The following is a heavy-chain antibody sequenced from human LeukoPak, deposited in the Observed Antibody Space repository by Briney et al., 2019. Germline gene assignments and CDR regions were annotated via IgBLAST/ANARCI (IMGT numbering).Heavy chain of an antibody. Sequence: SVKVSCKASGGTFSSYAISWVRQAPGQGLEWMGRIIPIFGIANYAQKFQGRVTITADKSTSTAYMEPSSLRSEDTAVYYCASTDSSGYYKERFDYWGQGTLVTVSS. CDR3: ASTDSSGYYKERFDY. CDR2: IIPIFGIA. J-gene: IGHJ4*02. D-gene: IGHD3-22*01. CDR1: GGTFSSYA. V-gene: IGHV1-69*04.